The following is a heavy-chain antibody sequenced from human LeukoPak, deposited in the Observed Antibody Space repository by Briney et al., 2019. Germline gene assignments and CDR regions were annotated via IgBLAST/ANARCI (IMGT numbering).Heavy chain of an antibody. V-gene: IGHV3-33*01. CDR3: ARADGRDCSSTSCPRGYYYYYGMDV. Sequence: PGRSLRLSCAASGFTFSSYGMHWVRQAPGKGLEWVAVIWYDGSNKYYADSVKGRFTISRDNSKNTLYLQMNSLRAEDTAVYYCARADGRDCSSTSCPRGYYYYYGMDVWGQGTTVTVSS. D-gene: IGHD2-2*01. J-gene: IGHJ6*02. CDR1: GFTFSSYG. CDR2: IWYDGSNK.